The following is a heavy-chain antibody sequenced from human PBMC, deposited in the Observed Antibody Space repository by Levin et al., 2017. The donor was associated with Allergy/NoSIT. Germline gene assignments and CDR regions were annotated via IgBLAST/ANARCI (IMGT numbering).Heavy chain of an antibody. V-gene: IGHV5-51*01. CDR1: GYSFPSYW. D-gene: IGHD3-10*01. Sequence: GESLKISCKGSGYSFPSYWIGWVRQKPGKGLEWMGIIYPGDSDTKYSPSFQGQVTFSADKSIKIAYLQWSSLKASDSAMYYCARLRFRFFGDLDTFDALDLWGQGTMVSVSS. CDR2: IYPGDSDT. CDR3: ARLRFRFFGDLDTFDALDL. J-gene: IGHJ3*01.